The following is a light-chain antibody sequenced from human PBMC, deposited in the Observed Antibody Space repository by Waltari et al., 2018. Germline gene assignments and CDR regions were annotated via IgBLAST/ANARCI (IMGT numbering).Light chain of an antibody. Sequence: EIVLTQSPATLSLSPGERATLSCRASQSVSSYLAWYQQKPGQAPRLLICDASSRATGIPARFSGSGYGTDFTLTISSLEPEDVAVYDCQQRSNWPLTFGGGTKVEIK. V-gene: IGKV3-11*01. CDR1: QSVSSY. CDR2: DAS. J-gene: IGKJ4*01. CDR3: QQRSNWPLT.